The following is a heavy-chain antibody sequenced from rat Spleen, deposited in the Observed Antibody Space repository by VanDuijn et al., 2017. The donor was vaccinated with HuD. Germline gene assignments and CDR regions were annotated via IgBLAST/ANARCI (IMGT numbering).Heavy chain of an antibody. Sequence: EVQLVESGGGLVQPGRSMKLSCAASGFTFSSFPMAWVRQAPTKGLEWVATISTSGGSTYYRDSVKGRFTISRDNAKSTLYLQMNSLRSEDTATYYCTRDYRIFDYWGQGVMVTVSS. V-gene: IGHV5-46*01. D-gene: IGHD1-4*01. CDR3: TRDYRIFDY. J-gene: IGHJ2*01. CDR1: GFTFSSFP. CDR2: ISTSGGST.